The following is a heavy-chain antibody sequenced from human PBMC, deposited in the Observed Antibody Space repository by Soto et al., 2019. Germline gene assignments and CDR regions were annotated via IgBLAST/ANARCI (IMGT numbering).Heavy chain of an antibody. CDR2: INPKSGGS. Sequence: QVQLVQSGAEVKEPGASVKVSCKASGYTLTDYYMHWVRQAPGQGLEWMGGINPKSGGSKSAQLFQGRVNMTRDISISTVYMEESRLRFDDTAVYYCARGKEISDYWNFDLWGRGTLVTVSS. V-gene: IGHV1-2*02. D-gene: IGHD3-10*01. CDR1: GYTLTDYY. J-gene: IGHJ2*01. CDR3: ARGKEISDYWNFDL.